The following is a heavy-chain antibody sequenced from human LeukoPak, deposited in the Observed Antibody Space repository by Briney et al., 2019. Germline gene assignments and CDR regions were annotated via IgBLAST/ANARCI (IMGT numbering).Heavy chain of an antibody. J-gene: IGHJ4*02. D-gene: IGHD3-22*01. V-gene: IGHV3-74*01. CDR1: GFTFNNYN. CDR2: INSDGSST. Sequence: PGGSLRLSCTASGFTFNNYNMNWVRQAPGKGLVWVSRINSDGSSTSYADSVKGRFTISRDNAKNTLYLQMNSLRAEDTAVYYCARDDGPRLLPDYWGQGTLVTVSS. CDR3: ARDDGPRLLPDY.